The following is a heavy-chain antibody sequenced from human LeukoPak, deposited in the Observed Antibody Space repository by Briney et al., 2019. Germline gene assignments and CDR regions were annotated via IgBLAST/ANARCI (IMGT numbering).Heavy chain of an antibody. Sequence: SETLSLTCAVSGGSISSGGYSWSWIRQPPGKGLEWIGYIYHSGSTYYNPSLKSRVTISVDRSKNQFSLKLSSVTAADTAVYYCARPGSINGWYIFDYWGQGTLVTVSS. D-gene: IGHD6-19*01. CDR2: IYHSGST. J-gene: IGHJ4*02. CDR3: ARPGSINGWYIFDY. V-gene: IGHV4-30-2*01. CDR1: GGSISSGGYS.